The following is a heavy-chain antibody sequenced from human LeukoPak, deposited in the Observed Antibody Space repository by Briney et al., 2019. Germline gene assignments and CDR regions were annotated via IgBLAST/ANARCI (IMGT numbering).Heavy chain of an antibody. CDR3: ARYSSGNQFDY. V-gene: IGHV1-2*04. CDR2: INPNSGGT. D-gene: IGHD6-19*01. J-gene: IGHJ4*02. Sequence: ASVKVSCKAFGYTLTDYYMHWVRQAPGQGLEWMGRINPNSGGTNYAQKFQGWVTMTRDTSISTAYMELSRLRSDDTAVYYCARYSSGNQFDYWGQGTLVTVSS. CDR1: GYTLTDYY.